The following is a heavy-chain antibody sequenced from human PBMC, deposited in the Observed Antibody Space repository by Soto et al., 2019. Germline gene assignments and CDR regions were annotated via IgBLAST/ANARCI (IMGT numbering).Heavy chain of an antibody. CDR1: GFTFSDHF. Sequence: GGSLRLSCAASGFTFSDHFMSWIRQAPGKGLEWISYMTPSGSSRSYADSVKGRFTISRDNAKNSLYLQMNSLRGDDTAVYYCAREFIGNYFTFDLWGQGTMVTVSS. J-gene: IGHJ3*01. CDR2: MTPSGSSR. V-gene: IGHV3-11*01. CDR3: AREFIGNYFTFDL. D-gene: IGHD1-26*01.